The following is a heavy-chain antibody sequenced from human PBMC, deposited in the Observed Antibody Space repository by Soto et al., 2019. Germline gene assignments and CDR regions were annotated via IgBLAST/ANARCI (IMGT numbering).Heavy chain of an antibody. CDR1: GFTFSSYV. D-gene: IGHD1-26*01. J-gene: IGHJ4*02. CDR2: ISHDGNNK. Sequence: QVQLVESGGGVVQPGRSLRLSCAASGFTFSSYVMHWVRQTPGRGLEWVEFISHDGNNKYYADSVKGRFTISRDNSENTLYLQMDSLRAEDTAVYYCARDDEGGSDCDLGYWGQGTLVTVSS. V-gene: IGHV3-30-3*01. CDR3: ARDDEGGSDCDLGY.